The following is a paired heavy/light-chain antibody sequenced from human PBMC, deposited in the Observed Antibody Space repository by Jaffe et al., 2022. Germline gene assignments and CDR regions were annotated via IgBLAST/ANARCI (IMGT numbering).Heavy chain of an antibody. D-gene: IGHD3-10*01. CDR3: ARLQLNYYGSGSYSGGAFDI. V-gene: IGHV4-59*01. J-gene: IGHJ3*02. Sequence: QVQLQESGPGLVKPSETLSLTCTVSGGSISSYYWSWIRQPPGKGLEWIGYIYYSGSTNYNPSLKSRVTISVDTSKNQFSLKLSSVTAADTAVYYCARLQLNYYGSGSYSGGAFDIWGQGTMVTVSS. CDR2: IYYSGST. CDR1: GGSISSYY.
Light chain of an antibody. V-gene: IGKV3-15*01. CDR3: QQYNNWWT. Sequence: EIVMTQSPATLSVSPGERATLSCRASQSVSSNLAWYQQKPGQAPRLLIYGASTRATGIPARFSGSGSGTEFTLTISSLQSEDFAVYYCQQYNNWWTFGQGTKVEIK. CDR1: QSVSSN. J-gene: IGKJ1*01. CDR2: GAS.